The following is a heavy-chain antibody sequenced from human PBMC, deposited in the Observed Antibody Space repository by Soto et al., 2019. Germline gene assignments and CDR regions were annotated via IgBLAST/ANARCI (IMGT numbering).Heavy chain of an antibody. Sequence: QVQLQESGPGLVKPSETLSLTCTVSGGSITSYYLSWFRQPPGKGLEWIGYIYFSGSANYNPSLKSRVTISVDTSKNQLYLKLSSVTAAATAVYYCARRYSGYGDYWGQGTLVTVSS. CDR2: IYFSGSA. D-gene: IGHD5-12*01. CDR3: ARRYSGYGDY. J-gene: IGHJ4*02. CDR1: GGSITSYY. V-gene: IGHV4-59*08.